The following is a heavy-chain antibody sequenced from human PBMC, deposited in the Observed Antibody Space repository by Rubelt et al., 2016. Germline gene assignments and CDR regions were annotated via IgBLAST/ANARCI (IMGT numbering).Heavy chain of an antibody. CDR1: GFTFSSYW. CDR2: IKQDGSEE. J-gene: IGHJ3*02. CDR3: ARDLGSDSSSFGAFDI. V-gene: IGHV3-7*03. D-gene: IGHD6-13*01. Sequence: EVQLVESGGGLVQPGGSLRLSCAASGFTFSSYWMSWVRQAPGKGLEWVANIKQDGSEEYYVDSGKGRFTISRDNAKNSPYLQMNSLRAEDTAVYYCARDLGSDSSSFGAFDIWGQGTMVTVSS.